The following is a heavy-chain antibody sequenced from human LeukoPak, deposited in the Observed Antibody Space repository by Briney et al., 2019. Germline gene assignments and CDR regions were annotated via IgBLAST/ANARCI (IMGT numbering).Heavy chain of an antibody. J-gene: IGHJ3*02. CDR3: ARDSSTYYYDSSGHDAFDI. Sequence: PSETLSLTCTVSGGSISSYYWSWIRQPAGKGLERIGRIYTSGSTNYNPSLKSRVTMSVDTSKNQFSLKLSSVTAADTAVYYCARDSSTYYYDSSGHDAFDIWGQGTMVTVSS. CDR2: IYTSGST. CDR1: GGSISSYY. V-gene: IGHV4-4*07. D-gene: IGHD3-22*01.